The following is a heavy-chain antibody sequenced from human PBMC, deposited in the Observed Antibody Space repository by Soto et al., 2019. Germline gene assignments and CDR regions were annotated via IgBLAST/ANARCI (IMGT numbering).Heavy chain of an antibody. CDR3: AKVVLEWLLFSYFDY. D-gene: IGHD3-3*01. Sequence: GGSLRLSCAASGFTFSSYGMHWVRQAPGKGLEWVAVISYDGSNKYYADSVKGRFTISRDNSKNTLYLQMNSLRAEDTAVYYCAKVVLEWLLFSYFDYWGQGTLVTVSS. J-gene: IGHJ4*02. V-gene: IGHV3-30*18. CDR1: GFTFSSYG. CDR2: ISYDGSNK.